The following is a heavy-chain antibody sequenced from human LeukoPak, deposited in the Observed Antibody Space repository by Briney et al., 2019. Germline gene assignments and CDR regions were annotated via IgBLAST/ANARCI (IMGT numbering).Heavy chain of an antibody. V-gene: IGHV3-21*01. CDR1: GFTFSSYS. Sequence: GGSLRLSCAASGFTFSSYSMNWVRQAPGKGLEWVSSISSSSSYIYYADSVKGRFTISRDNANNSLYLQMNSLRAEDTAVYYCARANLGATSRNWFDPWGQGTLVTVSS. J-gene: IGHJ5*02. D-gene: IGHD1-26*01. CDR3: ARANLGATSRNWFDP. CDR2: ISSSSSYI.